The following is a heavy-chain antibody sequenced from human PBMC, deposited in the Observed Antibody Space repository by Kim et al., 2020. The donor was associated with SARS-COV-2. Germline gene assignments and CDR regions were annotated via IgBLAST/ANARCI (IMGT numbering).Heavy chain of an antibody. D-gene: IGHD5-12*01. CDR3: AREVGGLDV. J-gene: IGHJ6*02. V-gene: IGHV1-3*01. CDR2: NDNT. Sequence: NDNTRYSQKFQSRVAITMDTSASTAYMELSSLRSEDTAVYYCAREVGGLDVWGQGTTVTVSS.